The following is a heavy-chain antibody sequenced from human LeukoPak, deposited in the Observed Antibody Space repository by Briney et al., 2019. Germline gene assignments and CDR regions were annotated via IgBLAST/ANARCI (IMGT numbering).Heavy chain of an antibody. J-gene: IGHJ4*02. CDR3: SSDYGDYDY. CDR1: GVSFSGYY. Sequence: SETLSLTCAVCGVSFSGYYWSWIRQPPGKGLEWIGEINHSGSTNYNPSLKSRVTISVDTSKNQFSLKLSSVTAADTAVYYCSSDYGDYDYWGQGTLVTVSS. D-gene: IGHD4-17*01. V-gene: IGHV4-34*01. CDR2: INHSGST.